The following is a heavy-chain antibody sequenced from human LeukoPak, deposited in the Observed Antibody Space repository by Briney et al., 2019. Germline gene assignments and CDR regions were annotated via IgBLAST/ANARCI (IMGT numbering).Heavy chain of an antibody. Sequence: SDSLSLTCTVWGGSNSRFYWSCMPQPPGRRLVWRGYSSYSGSTNYNPSLTSRVTISVDTSKIQFSLKLSSVTAADTAVYYCARVDGYCSSTSCYVGFDYWGQGTLVTVSS. CDR2: SSYSGST. CDR1: GGSNSRFY. D-gene: IGHD2-2*01. V-gene: IGHV4-59*13. J-gene: IGHJ4*02. CDR3: ARVDGYCSSTSCYVGFDY.